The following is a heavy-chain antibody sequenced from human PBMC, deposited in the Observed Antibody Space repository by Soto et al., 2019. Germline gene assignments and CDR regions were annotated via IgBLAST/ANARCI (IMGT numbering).Heavy chain of an antibody. CDR3: VRGGGGGLFDP. D-gene: IGHD2-15*01. J-gene: IGHJ5*02. CDR2: ISPGSRYP. V-gene: IGHV3-11*06. Sequence: PGGSLRLSCAGSGFTFGDSYMSWIRQAPGKGLEWLSYISPGSRYPAYADSVKGRFTISRDNAKRSLYLQMMSLTAEDTAIYYCVRGGGGGLFDPWGQGAMVTVSS. CDR1: GFTFGDSY.